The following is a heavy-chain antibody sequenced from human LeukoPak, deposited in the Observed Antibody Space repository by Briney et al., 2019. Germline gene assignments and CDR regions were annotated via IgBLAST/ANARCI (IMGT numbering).Heavy chain of an antibody. V-gene: IGHV4-4*07. CDR1: GSSISGLY. CDR3: AREYGDLDY. CDR2: IYPSGGT. D-gene: IGHD4-17*01. Sequence: SETLSLTCIVSGSSISGLYWSWIRQPAGKGLEWIGRIYPSGGTNYNPSLKSRVTMSTDTSKNQFSLKLRSVTAADTAVYYCAREYGDLDYWGQGTLVTVSS. J-gene: IGHJ4*02.